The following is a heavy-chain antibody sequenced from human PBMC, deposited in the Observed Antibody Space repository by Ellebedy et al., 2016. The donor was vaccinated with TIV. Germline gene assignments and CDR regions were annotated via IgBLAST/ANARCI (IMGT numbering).Heavy chain of an antibody. CDR2: RHYAGNT. CDR1: GGSISSDTYY. CDR3: ARHGIRGSWHGAFDP. Sequence: SETLSLXXTVSGGSISSDTYYWGWIRQPPGKGLEWIGSRHYAGNTYYNPSLKSRVTISIDTSKTQFSLNLRSVTAADTAVYYCARHGIRGSWHGAFDPWGQGTLVTVSS. J-gene: IGHJ5*02. V-gene: IGHV4-39*01. D-gene: IGHD6-13*01.